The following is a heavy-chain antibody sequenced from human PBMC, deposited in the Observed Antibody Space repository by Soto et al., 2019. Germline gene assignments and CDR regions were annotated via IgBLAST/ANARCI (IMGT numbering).Heavy chain of an antibody. V-gene: IGHV3-53*04. Sequence: PGGSLRLSCAASGFSVSSSYMSWVRQAPGKGLEWVSVIYSAGSTYYADSVKGRFTISRHNSKNTLYLQMNSLRAEDTAVYYCAREGTSDYYDSSGAPDYWGQGTLVTVSS. J-gene: IGHJ4*02. CDR2: IYSAGST. CDR1: GFSVSSSY. CDR3: AREGTSDYYDSSGAPDY. D-gene: IGHD3-22*01.